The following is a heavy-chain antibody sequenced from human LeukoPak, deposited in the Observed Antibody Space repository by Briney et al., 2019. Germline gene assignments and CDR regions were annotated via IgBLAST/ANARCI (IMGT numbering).Heavy chain of an antibody. Sequence: SETLSLTCTVSGGSISSYYWSWIRQPPGKGLEWIGYIYYSGSTNYNPSLKSRVTISVDTSKNQFSLKLSSVTAADTGVYYCARVRNSRVTTGAGWFDPWGQGTLVTVSS. CDR2: IYYSGST. CDR1: GGSISSYY. D-gene: IGHD4-11*01. CDR3: ARVRNSRVTTGAGWFDP. V-gene: IGHV4-59*01. J-gene: IGHJ5*02.